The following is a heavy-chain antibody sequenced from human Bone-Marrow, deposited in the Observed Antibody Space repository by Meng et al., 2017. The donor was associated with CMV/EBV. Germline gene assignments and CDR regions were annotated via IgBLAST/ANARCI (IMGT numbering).Heavy chain of an antibody. CDR3: ATLSGYCSGGSCYPDV. D-gene: IGHD2-15*01. CDR2: INHSGTT. J-gene: IGHJ4*02. CDR1: GESFNGYY. V-gene: IGHV4-34*01. Sequence: SVALSLTCTVYGESFNGYYWNWIRQPPGKGLEWIGEINHSGTTNYNPSLKSRVTISVDTSKKQFSLKLTSVTAADTAVYYCATLSGYCSGGSCYPDVWGQGTLVTVSS.